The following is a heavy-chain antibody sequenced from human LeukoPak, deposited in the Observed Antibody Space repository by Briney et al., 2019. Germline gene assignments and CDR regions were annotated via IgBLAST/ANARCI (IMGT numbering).Heavy chain of an antibody. CDR1: GFSFSTYG. CDR2: IWYDGSHQ. Sequence: GRSLRLSCAAYGFSFSTYGMHWVRQAPGKRLESVAVIWYDGSHQYYADSVKGRFTISRDNSKNTLYLQMNSLRAEDTAVYYCAKHPGRRGVHDVIDYWGQGTLVTVSS. CDR3: AKHPGRRGVHDVIDY. J-gene: IGHJ4*02. D-gene: IGHD3-10*01. V-gene: IGHV3-33*06.